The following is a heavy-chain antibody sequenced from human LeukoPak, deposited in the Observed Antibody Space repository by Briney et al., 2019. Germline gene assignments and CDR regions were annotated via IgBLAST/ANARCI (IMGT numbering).Heavy chain of an antibody. D-gene: IGHD4-17*01. CDR2: VYYSGTT. CDR3: ARVPTVTTYYLDY. Sequence: PGGSLRLSCAASGFTFSSYWMSWVRQTPGKGLEFIGYVYYSGTTNYNPSLKSRVTMSVDTSKNQFSLKLRSVTAADTAVYYCARVPTVTTYYLDYWGQGTLVTVSS. J-gene: IGHJ4*02. CDR1: GFTFSSYW. V-gene: IGHV4-59*01.